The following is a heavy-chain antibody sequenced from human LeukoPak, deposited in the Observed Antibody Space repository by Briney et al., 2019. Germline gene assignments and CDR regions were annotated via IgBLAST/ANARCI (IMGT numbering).Heavy chain of an antibody. Sequence: GGSLRLSCAASGFTFSSNVMSWVRQAPGKGLEWVSSVSGSGGSIYYADSVKGRFTSSRDNSKNTLYLQMNSLSVEDTAVYYCARVKYDYDSSRFDPWGQGTLVTVSS. CDR3: ARVKYDYDSSRFDP. D-gene: IGHD3-22*01. CDR2: VSGSGGSI. CDR1: GFTFSSNV. J-gene: IGHJ5*02. V-gene: IGHV3-23*01.